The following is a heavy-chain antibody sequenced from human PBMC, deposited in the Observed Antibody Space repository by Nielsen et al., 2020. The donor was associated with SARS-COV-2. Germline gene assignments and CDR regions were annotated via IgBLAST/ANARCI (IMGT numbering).Heavy chain of an antibody. CDR3: ARDSWDSLRYFVH. CDR2: ISYDGSNK. Sequence: GESLKISCTASGFTLSTYGMHWVRQAPGKGLEWVAIISYDGSNKYYADSVKGRFTISRDDSKNTLYLQMNSLRPEDTAVYYCARDSWDSLRYFVHWGQGAQVTVSS. J-gene: IGHJ4*02. D-gene: IGHD3-22*01. CDR1: GFTLSTYG. V-gene: IGHV3-30*19.